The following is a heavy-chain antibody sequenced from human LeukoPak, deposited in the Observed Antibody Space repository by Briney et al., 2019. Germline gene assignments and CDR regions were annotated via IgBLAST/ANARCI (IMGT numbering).Heavy chain of an antibody. V-gene: IGHV3-48*01. J-gene: IGHJ4*02. CDR2: IGSSITTI. D-gene: IGHD3-22*01. CDR3: ARGYDSSGYGDY. CDR1: GLTLSSYS. Sequence: GGSLRLSCAVSGLTLSSYSMNWVRQAPGKGLEWGSYIGSSITTIYYADTVKARFTISRDKTNNSLYLQMNSLRAEDTAVYYFARGYDSSGYGDYWGQGTLVTVSS.